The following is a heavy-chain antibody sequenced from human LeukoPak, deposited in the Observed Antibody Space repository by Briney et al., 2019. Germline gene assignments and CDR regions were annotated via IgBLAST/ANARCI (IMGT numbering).Heavy chain of an antibody. J-gene: IGHJ6*04. CDR1: GFTFSSYE. CDR2: IRSSGSTI. V-gene: IGHV3-48*03. D-gene: IGHD3-10*02. CDR3: AELGITMIGGV. Sequence: GGSLRLSCAASGFTFSSYEMNWVRQAPGKGLEWVSYIRSSGSTIYYADSVRGRFTISRDNAKNSLYLQMNSLRAEDTAVYYCAELGITMIGGVWGKGTTVTVSS.